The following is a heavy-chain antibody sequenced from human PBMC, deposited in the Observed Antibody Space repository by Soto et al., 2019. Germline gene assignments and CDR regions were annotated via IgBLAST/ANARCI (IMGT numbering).Heavy chain of an antibody. CDR1: GGSFSGYY. CDR2: INHSGST. J-gene: IGHJ6*02. V-gene: IGHV4-34*01. D-gene: IGHD3-10*01. Sequence: QVQLQQWGAGLLKPSETLSLTCAVYGGSFSGYYWSWIRQPPGKGLEWIGEINHSGSTNYNPSLKSRATVSVDTFKNQVSLKLSSVTAAGTAVYYCAIERFGELRYGMDVWGQGTTVTVSS. CDR3: AIERFGELRYGMDV.